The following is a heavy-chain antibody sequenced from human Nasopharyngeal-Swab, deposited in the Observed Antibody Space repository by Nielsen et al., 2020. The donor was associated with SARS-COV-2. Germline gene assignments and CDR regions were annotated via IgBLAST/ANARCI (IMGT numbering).Heavy chain of an antibody. J-gene: IGHJ4*02. CDR1: GDSVSSPSAG. V-gene: IGHV6-1*01. D-gene: IGHD3-3*01. CDR2: TLYRSKWYN. CDR3: ARGRDFSFDS. Sequence: SQTLSLTCAIPGDSVSSPSAGWNWLRQSPSSGLEWLGRTLYRSKWYNDYAESVKSRIAVNPDTSKNQFSLQLNSVTPEDTAVYYCARGRDFSFDSWGQGTLVTASS.